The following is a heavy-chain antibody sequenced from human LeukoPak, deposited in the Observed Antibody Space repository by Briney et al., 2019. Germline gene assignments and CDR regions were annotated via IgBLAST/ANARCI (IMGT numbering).Heavy chain of an antibody. CDR1: GFTFSNYA. CDR2: ISSRGDST. D-gene: IGHD2-2*02. V-gene: IGHV3-23*01. CDR3: AKGPRTAITVAHAVEN. J-gene: IGHJ4*02. Sequence: GGSLRLSCAASGFTFSNYAMSWVRQAPERGLEWVSTISSRGDSTYDADSVKGRFTISRDNSKNSLYLQMNNVRVEDTAVYYCAKGPRTAITVAHAVENWGQGTLVTV.